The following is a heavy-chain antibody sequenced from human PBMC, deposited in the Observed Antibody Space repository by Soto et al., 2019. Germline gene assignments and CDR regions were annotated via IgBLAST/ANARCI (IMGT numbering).Heavy chain of an antibody. Sequence: QVQLVQSGAEVKKPGSSVKVSCKASGGTFSSYAISWVRQAPGQGLEWMGGFIPIFGTANYAQKFQGRVTITADESTSTAYMELSSLRSEDTVVYYCSRDRGGTYGMDVWGQGTTVTVSS. CDR1: GGTFSSYA. J-gene: IGHJ6*02. V-gene: IGHV1-69*01. CDR3: SRDRGGTYGMDV. CDR2: FIPIFGTA. D-gene: IGHD1-26*01.